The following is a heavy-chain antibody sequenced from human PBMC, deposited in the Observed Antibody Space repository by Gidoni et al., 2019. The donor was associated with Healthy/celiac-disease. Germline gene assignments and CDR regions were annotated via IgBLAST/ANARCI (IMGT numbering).Heavy chain of an antibody. Sequence: FTISRDNSKNTLYLQMNSLRAEDTAVYYCATRGPIIASPWGQGTLVTVSS. D-gene: IGHD1-26*01. V-gene: IGHV3-23*01. CDR3: ATRGPIIASP. J-gene: IGHJ5*02.